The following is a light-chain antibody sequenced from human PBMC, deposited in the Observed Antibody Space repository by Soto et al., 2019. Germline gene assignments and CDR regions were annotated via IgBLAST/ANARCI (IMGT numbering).Light chain of an antibody. CDR3: QEYAFLPIT. CDR1: QTVENNY. Sequence: EIGLTQSPVTVSLSAGERAIVSCRASQTVENNYLAWCQQNPGQAPRLLIYGAARRATGIPDRFSGSASGADFTPTISFLDAEDGVRDWSQEYAFLPITFGQRGRLE. J-gene: IGKJ5*01. CDR2: GAA. V-gene: IGKV3-20*01.